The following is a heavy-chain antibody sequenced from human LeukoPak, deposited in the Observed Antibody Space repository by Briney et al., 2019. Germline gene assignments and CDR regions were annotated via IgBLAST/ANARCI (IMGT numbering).Heavy chain of an antibody. V-gene: IGHV3-74*01. D-gene: IGHD5-24*01. CDR1: GFTFSSYW. Sequence: QTGGSLRLSCAASGFTFSSYWMHWVRQAPGKGQVWVSRINSDGSSTNYADSVKGRFTISRDNAKNTLYLQMNSLRAEDTAVFYCARDGYNLDAFDIWGQGTMVTVSS. J-gene: IGHJ3*02. CDR2: INSDGSST. CDR3: ARDGYNLDAFDI.